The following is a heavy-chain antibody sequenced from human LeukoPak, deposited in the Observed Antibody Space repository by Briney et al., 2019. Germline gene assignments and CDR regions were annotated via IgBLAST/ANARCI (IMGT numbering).Heavy chain of an antibody. V-gene: IGHV4-61*02. Sequence: SETLSLTCTVSGGSISSGSYYWSWIRQPAGKGLEWIGRIYTSGSTNYNPSLKSRVTISVDTSKNQFSLKLSSVTAADTAVYYWAREDLYSSSWHNWFDPGGQGTLVTVSS. D-gene: IGHD6-13*01. J-gene: IGHJ5*02. CDR3: AREDLYSSSWHNWFDP. CDR2: IYTSGST. CDR1: GGSISSGSYY.